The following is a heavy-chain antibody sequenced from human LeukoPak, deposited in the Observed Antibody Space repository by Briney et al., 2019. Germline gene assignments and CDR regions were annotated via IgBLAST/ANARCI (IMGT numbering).Heavy chain of an antibody. CDR1: GGNFRDYA. J-gene: IGHJ4*02. Sequence: SERVSRKASGGNFRDYALSWVRLAPGQGLEWMGGIMPIFDSPTYGQNVQDRVTMTIDESTATAYLELNSLRSDDTAIYYCARQVVAAGFDDWGQGTLVTVSS. V-gene: IGHV1-69*05. CDR2: IMPIFDSP. CDR3: ARQVVAAGFDD. D-gene: IGHD6-25*01.